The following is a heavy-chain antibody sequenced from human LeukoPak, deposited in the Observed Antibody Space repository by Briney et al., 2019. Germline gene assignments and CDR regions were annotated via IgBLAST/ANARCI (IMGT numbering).Heavy chain of an antibody. Sequence: SETLSLTCTVSGGSISSHYWSWIRQPPGKGLEWIGHVYYSGSTKYKPSLKSRVTISVDRSNSQFSLKLRSVTAADTAVYYCARAGPWQIDPWGQGTLVTVSS. CDR1: GGSISSHY. V-gene: IGHV4-59*11. J-gene: IGHJ5*02. CDR3: ARAGPWQIDP. D-gene: IGHD3-10*01. CDR2: VYYSGST.